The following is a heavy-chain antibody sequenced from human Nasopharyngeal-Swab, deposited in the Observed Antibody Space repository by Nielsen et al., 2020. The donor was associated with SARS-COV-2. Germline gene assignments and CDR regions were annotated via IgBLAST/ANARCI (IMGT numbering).Heavy chain of an antibody. CDR3: AREGASDDLGNGFDI. V-gene: IGHV3-30*03. D-gene: IGHD1-26*01. J-gene: IGHJ3*02. CDR2: ISYDGSNK. CDR1: GFTFSSYG. Sequence: GGSLRLSCAASGFTFSSYGMHWVRQAPGKGLEWVAVISYDGSNKYYADSVKGRFTISRDNSKNTLYLQMNSLRAEDTAVYYCAREGASDDLGNGFDIWGQGTMVTVSS.